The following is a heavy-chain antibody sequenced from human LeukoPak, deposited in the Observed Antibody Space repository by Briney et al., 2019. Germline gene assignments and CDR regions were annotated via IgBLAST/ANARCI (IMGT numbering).Heavy chain of an antibody. CDR2: INHSGST. V-gene: IGHV4-34*01. CDR3: ARGPKDYDILTGPDDY. D-gene: IGHD3-9*01. Sequence: TSETLSLTCAVYGGSFSGYYWSWIRQPPGKGLEWIGEINHSGSTNYNPSLKSRVTISVDTSKNQFSLKLSSVTAADTAVYYCARGPKDYDILTGPDDYWGQGTLVTVSS. J-gene: IGHJ4*02. CDR1: GGSFSGYY.